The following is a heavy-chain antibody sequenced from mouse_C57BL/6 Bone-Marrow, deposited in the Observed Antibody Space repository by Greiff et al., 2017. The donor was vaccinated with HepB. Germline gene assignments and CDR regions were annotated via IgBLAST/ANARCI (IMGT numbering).Heavy chain of an antibody. CDR3: ARDRGIYYDYDEGD. CDR1: GFTFSSYA. CDR2: ISDGGSYT. V-gene: IGHV5-4*01. D-gene: IGHD2-4*01. Sequence: EVKLVESGGGLVKPGGSLKLSCAASGFTFSSYAMSWVRQTPEKRLEWVATISDGGSYTYYPDNVKGRFTISRDNAKNNLYLQMSHLKSEDTAMYYCARDRGIYYDYDEGDWGQGTLVTVSA. J-gene: IGHJ3*01.